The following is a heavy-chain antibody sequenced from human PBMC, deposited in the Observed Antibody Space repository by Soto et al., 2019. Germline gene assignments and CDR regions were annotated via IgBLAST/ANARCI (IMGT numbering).Heavy chain of an antibody. Sequence: SETLSLTCTVSGGSITSGDYYWSWIRQAPGKGLEWIGYIYYRGSTHYNLSLKSRVTISEDTSKSQFSLKVNSMTAADTAVYYCARYRREAVAGYTLDNWGQGILVTVSS. D-gene: IGHD6-13*01. V-gene: IGHV4-30-4*02. CDR2: IYYRGST. CDR3: ARYRREAVAGYTLDN. J-gene: IGHJ4*02. CDR1: GGSITSGDYY.